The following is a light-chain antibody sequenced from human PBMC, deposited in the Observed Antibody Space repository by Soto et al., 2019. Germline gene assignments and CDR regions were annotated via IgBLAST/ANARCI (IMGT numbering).Light chain of an antibody. CDR1: QSIRSL. CDR3: QQYNNWPRT. Sequence: EIVMRQSPATLSVTPGERATLSCRAAQSIRSLLAWYQHKPGQAPRLLIYGASTRATAIPARFSGSGSGTEFTLTINSLQSEDFAVYYCQQYNNWPRTFGQGTKVDIK. CDR2: GAS. V-gene: IGKV3-15*01. J-gene: IGKJ1*01.